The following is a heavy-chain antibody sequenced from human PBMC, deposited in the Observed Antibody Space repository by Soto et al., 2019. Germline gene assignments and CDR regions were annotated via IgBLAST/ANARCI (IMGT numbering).Heavy chain of an antibody. J-gene: IGHJ6*03. CDR2: IYYSGST. CDR3: AGYYYGSGALDASYYYYYMDV. Sequence: SETLSLTCTVSGGSISSYYWSWIRQPPGKGLEWIGYIYYSGSTNYNPSLKSRVTISVDTSKNQFSLKLSSVTAADTAVYYCAGYYYGSGALDASYYYYYMDVWGKGTTVTVSS. CDR1: GGSISSYY. V-gene: IGHV4-59*08. D-gene: IGHD3-10*01.